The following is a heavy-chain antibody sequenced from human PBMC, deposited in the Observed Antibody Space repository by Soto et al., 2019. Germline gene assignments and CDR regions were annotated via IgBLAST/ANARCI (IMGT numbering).Heavy chain of an antibody. J-gene: IGHJ5*02. D-gene: IGHD1-1*01. CDR2: IYYSGST. CDR1: GGSISSGGYY. V-gene: IGHV4-31*03. CDR3: ARDKSRTWTEGNWFDP. Sequence: QVQLQESGPGLVKPSQTLSLTCTVSGGSISSGGYYWSWIRQHPGKGLEWIGYIYYSGSTYYNPSLTRRLTISVDTSENQFSRKLSSVTAADTAVYYCARDKSRTWTEGNWFDPWGQGTLVTVSS.